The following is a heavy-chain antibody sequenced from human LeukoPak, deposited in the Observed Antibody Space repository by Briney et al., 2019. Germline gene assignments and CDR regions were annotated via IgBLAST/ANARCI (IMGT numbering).Heavy chain of an antibody. Sequence: ASIKSSCKASGYTFSSYDMKWVRQATGQGLEWMGWMNPNSGNTGYAQKFQGRVTMTRNTSISTAYMELSSLRSEDTAVYYCARFLLSGSLVDYWGPGTLVTVFS. V-gene: IGHV1-8*01. CDR1: GYTFSSYD. CDR3: ARFLLSGSLVDY. J-gene: IGHJ4*02. CDR2: MNPNSGNT. D-gene: IGHD3-22*01.